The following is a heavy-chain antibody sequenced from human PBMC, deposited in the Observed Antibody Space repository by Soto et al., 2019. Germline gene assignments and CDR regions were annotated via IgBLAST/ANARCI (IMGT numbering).Heavy chain of an antibody. J-gene: IGHJ5*02. CDR3: SSHSPEDMRRT. Sequence: EVQLVESGGGLVQPGGSLKLSCTASGFTFSDSPMHWVRQASGKGLEWVGRIRSKADSYATAYGASVKGRFTISRDGSKNTAYLQMNSLKTEDAAVYYCSSHSPEDMRRTWGQGTLVTVSS. D-gene: IGHD2-15*01. V-gene: IGHV3-73*02. CDR2: IRSKADSYAT. CDR1: GFTFSDSP.